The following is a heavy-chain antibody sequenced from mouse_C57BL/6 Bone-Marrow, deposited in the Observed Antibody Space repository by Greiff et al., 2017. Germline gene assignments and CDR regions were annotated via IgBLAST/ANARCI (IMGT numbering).Heavy chain of an antibody. CDR1: GYSITCGYY. D-gene: IGHD2-3*01. CDR3: SRCDAWFAY. V-gene: IGHV3-6*01. J-gene: IGHJ3*01. CDR2: ISYDGSN. Sequence: VQLKESGPGLVKPSQSLSFTCSVTGYSITCGYYWNWIRHFPGNKRVWMGYISYDGSNNYNPSLNNRISITRDTSKYQLFLKLNSVTTEDTATDYCSRCDAWFAYWGQGTLVTVSA.